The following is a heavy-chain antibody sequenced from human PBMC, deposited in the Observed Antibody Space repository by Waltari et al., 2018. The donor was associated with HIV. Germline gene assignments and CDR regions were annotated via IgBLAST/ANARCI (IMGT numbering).Heavy chain of an antibody. CDR3: ANIYL. D-gene: IGHD3-16*02. Sequence: EVQLVESGGGLVQPGRSLRRSCAAAGFTFDDYAMHWVRQAPGKGLEWVSGISWNSGSIGYADSVKGRFTISRDNAKNSLYLQMNSLRAEDTALYYCANIYLWGQGTLVTVSS. V-gene: IGHV3-9*01. CDR2: ISWNSGSI. J-gene: IGHJ4*02. CDR1: GFTFDDYA.